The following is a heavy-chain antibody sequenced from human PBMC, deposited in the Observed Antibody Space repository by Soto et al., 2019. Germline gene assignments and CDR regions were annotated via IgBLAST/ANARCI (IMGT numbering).Heavy chain of an antibody. V-gene: IGHV4-59*01. Sequence: SETLSLTCTVSGGSISSYYWSWIRQPPGKGLEWIGYIYYTGTTNYNPSLKSRVTISVDTSKNQFSLKLTSVTAADTAVYYCARAPGYYSPFDSWGQGTLVTVSS. CDR3: ARAPGYYSPFDS. D-gene: IGHD3-22*01. J-gene: IGHJ4*02. CDR1: GGSISSYY. CDR2: IYYTGTT.